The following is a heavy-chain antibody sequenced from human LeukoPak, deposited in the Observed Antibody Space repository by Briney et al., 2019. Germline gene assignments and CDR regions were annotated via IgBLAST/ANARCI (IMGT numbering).Heavy chain of an antibody. V-gene: IGHV3-48*03. CDR1: GFTFSSYE. CDR3: ARDSYGYNYFDY. CDR2: ISSSGSTI. J-gene: IGHJ4*02. D-gene: IGHD5-18*01. Sequence: GGSLRLSCAASGFTFSSYEMNWVRQAPGKGLEWVSYISSSGSTIYYADSVKGRFTISRDNSKNTLYLEVNSLGADDTAVYYCARDSYGYNYFDYWGQGTLVTVSS.